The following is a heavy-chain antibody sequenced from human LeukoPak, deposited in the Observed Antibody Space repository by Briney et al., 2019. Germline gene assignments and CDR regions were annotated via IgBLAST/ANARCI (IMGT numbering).Heavy chain of an antibody. V-gene: IGHV3-21*01. CDR1: GFTFSSYA. D-gene: IGHD3-3*01. Sequence: GGSLRLSCAASGFTFSSYAMSWVRQAPGKGLEWVSSISSSSSYIYYADSVKGRFTISRDNAKNSLYLQMNSLRAEDTAVYYCARNMYYDFWSGHTMDVWGKGTTVTVSS. CDR2: ISSSSSYI. J-gene: IGHJ6*03. CDR3: ARNMYYDFWSGHTMDV.